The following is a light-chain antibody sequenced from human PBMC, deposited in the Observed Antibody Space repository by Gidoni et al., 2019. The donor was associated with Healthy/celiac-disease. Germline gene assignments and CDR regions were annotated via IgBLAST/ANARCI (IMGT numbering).Light chain of an antibody. Sequence: DIQMNQSPSSLSASVGDRVTITCRASQSISSYLNWYQQKPGKAPKLLIYAASSLQSGVPSRVSCSGSGTDCTRTISSLQPEDFATYYCQQSYSTPWTFGQGTRVEIK. CDR3: QQSYSTPWT. CDR2: AAS. V-gene: IGKV1-39*01. CDR1: QSISSY. J-gene: IGKJ1*01.